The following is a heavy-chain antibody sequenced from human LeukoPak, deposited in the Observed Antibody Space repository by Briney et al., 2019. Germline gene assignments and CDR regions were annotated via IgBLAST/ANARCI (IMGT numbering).Heavy chain of an antibody. D-gene: IGHD5-18*01. Sequence: VKVSCKASGYTFTSYGISWVRQAPGQGLEWMGWISAYNGNTNYAQKLQGRVTMTRNTSISTAYMELSSLRSEDTAVYYCAKVGYSYGTTYHYWGQGTLVTVSS. CDR3: AKVGYSYGTTYHY. J-gene: IGHJ4*02. V-gene: IGHV1-18*01. CDR1: GYTFTSYG. CDR2: ISAYNGNT.